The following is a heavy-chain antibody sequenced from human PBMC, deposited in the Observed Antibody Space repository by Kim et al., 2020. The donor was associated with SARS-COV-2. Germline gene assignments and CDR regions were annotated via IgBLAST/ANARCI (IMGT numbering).Heavy chain of an antibody. J-gene: IGHJ6*02. V-gene: IGHV3-23*01. CDR2: ISGSGGST. CDR1: GFTFSSYA. CDR3: AKDPDTNYGGNSGYYGMDV. D-gene: IGHD4-17*01. Sequence: GGSLRLSCAASGFTFSSYAMSWVRQAPGKGLEWVSAISGSGGSTYYADSVKGRFTISRDNSKNTLYLQMNSLRAEDTAVYYCAKDPDTNYGGNSGYYGMDVWGQGTTVTVSS.